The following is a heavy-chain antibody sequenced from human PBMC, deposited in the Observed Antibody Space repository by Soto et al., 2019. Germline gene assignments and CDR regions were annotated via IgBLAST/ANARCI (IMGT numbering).Heavy chain of an antibody. J-gene: IGHJ2*01. CDR2: VSSSGSYT. Sequence: QMQLVESGGGLVKPGGSLRVSCAASGFNFGDYYMSWIRQAPGKGLEWVAFVSSSGSYTKYSDSVGGRLTVSRDNGKNSLHLQLNSLRVDDTAVYYCARLRVGLNWYFDLWGRGTLVTVSS. D-gene: IGHD1-26*01. CDR1: GFNFGDYY. CDR3: ARLRVGLNWYFDL. V-gene: IGHV3-11*06.